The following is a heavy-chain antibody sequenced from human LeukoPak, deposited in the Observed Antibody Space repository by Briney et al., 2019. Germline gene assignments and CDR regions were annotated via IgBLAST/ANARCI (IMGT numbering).Heavy chain of an antibody. V-gene: IGHV3-23*01. CDR2: ISGSGGST. Sequence: GGSLRLSCAASGFTFSSYAMSWVRQAPGKGLEWVSAISGSGGSTYYADSVKGRFTISRDNSKNTLYLQMNSLGAEDTAVYYCAKDPYSSGFNYFDYWGQGTLVTVSS. J-gene: IGHJ4*02. CDR3: AKDPYSSGFNYFDY. D-gene: IGHD6-19*01. CDR1: GFTFSSYA.